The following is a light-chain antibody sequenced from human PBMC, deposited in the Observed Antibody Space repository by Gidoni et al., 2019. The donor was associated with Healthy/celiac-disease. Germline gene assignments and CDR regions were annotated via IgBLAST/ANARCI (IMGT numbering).Light chain of an antibody. Sequence: SYVLTQPPSVSVAPGKTARITCGGNNIGRKSVHWYQQKPGQAPVLVVYDDRDRPSGIPERFSGSNSGNTATLTISRVEAGDEADYYCQVWDSSSDHPYVFGTGTKVTVL. CDR3: QVWDSSSDHPYV. V-gene: IGLV3-21*03. CDR2: DDR. J-gene: IGLJ1*01. CDR1: NIGRKS.